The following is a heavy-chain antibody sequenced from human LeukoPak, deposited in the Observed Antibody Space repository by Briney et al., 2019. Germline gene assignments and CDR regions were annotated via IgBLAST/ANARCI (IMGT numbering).Heavy chain of an antibody. V-gene: IGHV4-34*01. J-gene: IGHJ3*02. Sequence: KPSETLSLTCAVYGGSFSGYYWSWIRQPPGKGLEWIGEINHSGSTNYNPSLKSRVTISVDTSKNQFSLKLSSVTAADTAVYYCARGYCGGDCYPNDAFDIWGQGTMVTVSS. D-gene: IGHD2-21*02. CDR3: ARGYCGGDCYPNDAFDI. CDR2: INHSGST. CDR1: GGSFSGYY.